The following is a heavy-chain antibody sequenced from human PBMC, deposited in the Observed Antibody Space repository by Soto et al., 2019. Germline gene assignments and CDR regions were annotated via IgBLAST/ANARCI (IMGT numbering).Heavy chain of an antibody. D-gene: IGHD3-3*01. CDR2: IIPIFGTA. Sequence: SVKVSCKASGDTFSSYAISWVRQAPGQGLEWMGGIIPIFGTANYAQKFQGRVTIIADESTSTAYMELSSLRSEDTAVYYCARDFRFLEWFPPLNYYYYGMDVWGQGTTVTVSS. CDR3: ARDFRFLEWFPPLNYYYYGMDV. J-gene: IGHJ6*02. CDR1: GDTFSSYA. V-gene: IGHV1-69*13.